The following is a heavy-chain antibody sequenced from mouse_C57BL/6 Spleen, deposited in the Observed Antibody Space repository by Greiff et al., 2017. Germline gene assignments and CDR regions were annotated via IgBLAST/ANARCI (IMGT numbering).Heavy chain of an antibody. Sequence: QVQLQQPGAELVRPGSSVKLSCKASGYTFTSYWMHWVKQRPIQGLEWIGNIDPSDSETHYNQKFKDKATLTVDKSSSTAYMQLSSLTSEDSAVYYCARWYYGSSHWYFDFWGTGTTVTVSS. V-gene: IGHV1-52*01. CDR3: ARWYYGSSHWYFDF. D-gene: IGHD1-1*01. J-gene: IGHJ1*03. CDR1: GYTFTSYW. CDR2: IDPSDSET.